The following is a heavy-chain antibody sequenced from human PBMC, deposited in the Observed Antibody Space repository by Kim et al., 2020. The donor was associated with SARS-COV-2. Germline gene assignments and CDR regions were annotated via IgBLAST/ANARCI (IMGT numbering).Heavy chain of an antibody. CDR1: GGSISSGDSY. CDR2: IYYSGST. J-gene: IGHJ5*02. V-gene: IGHV4-30-4*01. Sequence: SETLSLTCTVSGGSISSGDSYWSWVRQPPGKGLESIGYIYYSGSTYYNPSLKSRVTISVDTSKNQFSLKLNSVTAADTAVYYCARAPITAVVSRFDPWGQGTLVTVSS. CDR3: ARAPITAVVSRFDP. D-gene: IGHD2-15*01.